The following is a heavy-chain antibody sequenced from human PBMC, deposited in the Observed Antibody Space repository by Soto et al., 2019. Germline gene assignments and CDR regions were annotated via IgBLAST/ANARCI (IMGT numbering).Heavy chain of an antibody. Sequence: SVKVSCKASGGTFSSYAISWVRQAPGQGLEWMGGIIPIFGTANYAQKFQGRVTITADESTSTAYMELSSLRSEDTAVYYCARXGSSGSYYKGYYYGMDVWGQGTTVTVSS. J-gene: IGHJ6*02. V-gene: IGHV1-69*13. CDR2: IIPIFGTA. CDR3: ARXGSSGSYYKGYYYGMDV. D-gene: IGHD3-10*01. CDR1: GGTFSSYA.